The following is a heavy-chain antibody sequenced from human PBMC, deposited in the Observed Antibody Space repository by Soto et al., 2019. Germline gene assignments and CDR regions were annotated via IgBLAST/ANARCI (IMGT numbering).Heavy chain of an antibody. CDR3: ARGLDPYYGGNSLSLDY. D-gene: IGHD4-17*01. Sequence: QVQLVQSGAEVKKPGSSVKVSCTASGGSFSTYGINWVRLAPGQGLEWMGGIIPKFGTTNYAQKFRGRVTINADESTNTAYMELNYLRSEDTAVYFCARGLDPYYGGNSLSLDYWGQGTRVTVSS. CDR1: GGSFSTYG. J-gene: IGHJ4*02. CDR2: IIPKFGTT. V-gene: IGHV1-69*13.